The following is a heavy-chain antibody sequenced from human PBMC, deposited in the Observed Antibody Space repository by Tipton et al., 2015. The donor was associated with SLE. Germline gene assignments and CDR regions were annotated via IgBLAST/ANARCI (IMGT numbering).Heavy chain of an antibody. Sequence: SLRLSCAASGFTFSSYSMNWVRQAPGKGLEWVSSIDSSAGNTYYADSVKGRFTISRDNSKNTLFLQMNSLRAEDTAVYYCAKGAYCSGGGCNRGFDYWGKGALVSVSS. J-gene: IGHJ4*02. V-gene: IGHV3-23*01. CDR3: AKGAYCSGGGCNRGFDY. CDR1: GFTFSSYS. CDR2: IDSSAGNT. D-gene: IGHD2-15*01.